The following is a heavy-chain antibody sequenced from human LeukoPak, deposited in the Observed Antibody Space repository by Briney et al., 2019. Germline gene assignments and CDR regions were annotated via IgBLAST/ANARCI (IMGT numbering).Heavy chain of an antibody. CDR3: ARVAWGTAMVTGEPDY. D-gene: IGHD5-18*01. CDR1: GYTFTSYG. J-gene: IGHJ4*02. V-gene: IGHV1-18*01. CDR2: ISAYNGNT. Sequence: VASVKVSCKASGYTFTSYGISWVRQAPGQGLEWMGWISAYNGNTNYAQKLQGRVTMTTDTSTSTAYMELRSLRSDDTAVYYCARVAWGTAMVTGEPDYWGQGTLVTVSS.